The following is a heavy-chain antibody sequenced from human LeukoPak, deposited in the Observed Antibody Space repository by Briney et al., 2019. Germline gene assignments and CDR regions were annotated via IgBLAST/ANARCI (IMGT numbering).Heavy chain of an antibody. D-gene: IGHD5-18*01. J-gene: IGHJ4*02. CDR2: IYPGDSDT. Sequence: GESLKISCEGSGYSFTSYWIGWVRQMPGKGLEWMGIIYPGDSDTTYSPSFQGQVTISADKSTSTAYLQWSSLKASDTGMYYCARQADKDMDQYYFDYWGQGTLVTVSS. V-gene: IGHV5-51*01. CDR3: ARQADKDMDQYYFDY. CDR1: GYSFTSYW.